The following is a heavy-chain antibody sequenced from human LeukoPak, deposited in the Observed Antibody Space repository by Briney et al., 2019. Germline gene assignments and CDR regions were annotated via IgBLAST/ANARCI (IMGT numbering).Heavy chain of an antibody. Sequence: GGSLRLSCAASGFTFSSYSMNWVRQAPGKGLDWVSSISSSSSYIYYADSVKGRFTISRDNAKNSLYLQMNSLRAEDTAVYYCAGQGGSDTIDYWGQGTLVTVSS. CDR3: AGQGGSDTIDY. J-gene: IGHJ4*02. CDR2: ISSSSSYI. CDR1: GFTFSSYS. V-gene: IGHV3-21*01. D-gene: IGHD1-26*01.